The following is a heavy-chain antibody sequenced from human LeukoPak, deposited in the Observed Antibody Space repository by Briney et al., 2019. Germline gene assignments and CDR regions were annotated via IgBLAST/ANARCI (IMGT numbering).Heavy chain of an antibody. CDR2: ITNDGSST. Sequence: GGSLRLSCAASGLTFSSHWMHWVRQAPGKGLVWVSRITNDGSSTTYADSVKGRFTISRDNAKNSLFLQMNSLRADDTAVYYCARLGGTFSDYWGQGILVTVSS. CDR3: ARLGGTFSDY. CDR1: GLTFSSHW. V-gene: IGHV3-74*01. J-gene: IGHJ4*02. D-gene: IGHD1-26*01.